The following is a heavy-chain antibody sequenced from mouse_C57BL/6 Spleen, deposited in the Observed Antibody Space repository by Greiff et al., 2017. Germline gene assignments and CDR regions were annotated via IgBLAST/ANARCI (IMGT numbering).Heavy chain of an antibody. CDR2: ISSGGSYT. CDR1: GFTFSSYG. CDR3: ARPYSNLDDYAMDY. J-gene: IGHJ4*01. Sequence: EVNLVESGGDLVKPGGSLKLSCAASGFTFSSYGMSWVRQTPDKRLEWVATISSGGSYTYYPDSVKGRFTISRDNAKNTLYLQMSSLKSEDTAMYYSARPYSNLDDYAMDYWGQGASVTVAS. D-gene: IGHD2-5*01. V-gene: IGHV5-6*01.